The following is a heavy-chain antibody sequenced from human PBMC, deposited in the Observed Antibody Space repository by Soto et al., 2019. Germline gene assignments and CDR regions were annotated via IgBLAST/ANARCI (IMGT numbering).Heavy chain of an antibody. CDR2: IKKDGSEI. CDR1: GFTFSGDW. Sequence: VQLVESGGGLVQPGGSLRLSCAASGFTFSGDWMSWVRQAPGKGLEWVANIKKDGSEISYVDSVRGRFTISRDNAKNSLYLQMNSLRAEDTAVYYCARASYNWNYGEEFGIWGQGTMVTVSS. V-gene: IGHV3-7*01. J-gene: IGHJ3*02. CDR3: ARASYNWNYGEEFGI. D-gene: IGHD1-7*01.